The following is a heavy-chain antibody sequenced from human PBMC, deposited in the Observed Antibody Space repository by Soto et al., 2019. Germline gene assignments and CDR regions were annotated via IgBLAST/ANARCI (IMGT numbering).Heavy chain of an antibody. V-gene: IGHV4-39*01. J-gene: IGHJ4*02. CDR3: ASHYFDSWTGHYTGVFYFDF. Sequence: GPGPGSTSETLSLTCTVSGGSIISSNHYWAWIRQPPGEGLEWIGSMYHSGNTYYNPSLNSRVTISVDTSKNQFSLKLSSVTAADTALYFCASHYFDSWTGHYTGVFYFDFWGQGALVTSPQ. CDR1: GGSIISSNHY. CDR2: MYHSGNT. D-gene: IGHD3-9*01.